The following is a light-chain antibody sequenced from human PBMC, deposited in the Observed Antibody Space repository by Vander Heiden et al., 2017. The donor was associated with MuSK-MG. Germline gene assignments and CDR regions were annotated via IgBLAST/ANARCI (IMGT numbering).Light chain of an antibody. V-gene: IGKV4-1*01. CDR2: WAS. Sequence: DIVMTQSPDSLAVSLGERATINCKSSQSVFYSSNNKNYLAWYQQKPGQPPKLLIYWASTRQCGVPDRFSGSGSGTDFTLTISSRQAEDVAVYYCQEDDSTPWTFGQGTKVEIK. CDR3: QEDDSTPWT. CDR1: QSVFYSSNNKNY. J-gene: IGKJ1*01.